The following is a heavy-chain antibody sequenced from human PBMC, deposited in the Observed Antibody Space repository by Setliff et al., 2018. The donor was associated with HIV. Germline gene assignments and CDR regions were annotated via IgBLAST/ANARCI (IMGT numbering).Heavy chain of an antibody. D-gene: IGHD2-2*02. Sequence: PGGSLRLSCAASGFSVSSSYMGWVRQAPGKGLAYVSVIYRDGTTFYADSVKGRFTLSRDNSKNTLYLQMNSLRAEDSAVYHCVRRGHCSSTSCYIHWYFDLWGRGTLVTV. J-gene: IGHJ2*01. V-gene: IGHV3-66*01. CDR3: VRRGHCSSTSCYIHWYFDL. CDR2: IYRDGTT. CDR1: GFSVSSSY.